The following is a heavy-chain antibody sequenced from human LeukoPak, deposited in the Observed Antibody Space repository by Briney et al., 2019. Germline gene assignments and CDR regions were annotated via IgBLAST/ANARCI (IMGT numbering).Heavy chain of an antibody. CDR1: GGSISSNNW. CDR3: VRDVGAAPDYYFDY. CDR2: IYHSGST. D-gene: IGHD1-26*01. Sequence: SGTLSLTCAVSGGSISSNNWWSWDRQPPGKGLEWIGEIYHSGSTNYNASLKSRVTISVDKSKNQFSLRLTSVTAADTAVYYCVRDVGAAPDYYFDYWGQGTLVTVSS. V-gene: IGHV4-4*02. J-gene: IGHJ4*02.